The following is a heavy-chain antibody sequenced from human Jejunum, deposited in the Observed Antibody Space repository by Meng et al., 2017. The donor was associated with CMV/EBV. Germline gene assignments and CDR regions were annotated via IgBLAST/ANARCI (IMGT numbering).Heavy chain of an antibody. Sequence: VQLVESGGGLVQPGGSLRLSCAASGFTFTSYGIHWVRQAPGKGLEWVSCVRYDATNKYYADSVKGRFIISRDNSKNTLFLQVNNPTAEDTAVYYCGKSSGWLADSWGQGTLVTVSS. V-gene: IGHV3-30*02. CDR3: GKSSGWLADS. CDR1: GFTFTSYG. CDR2: VRYDATNK. D-gene: IGHD6-19*01. J-gene: IGHJ4*02.